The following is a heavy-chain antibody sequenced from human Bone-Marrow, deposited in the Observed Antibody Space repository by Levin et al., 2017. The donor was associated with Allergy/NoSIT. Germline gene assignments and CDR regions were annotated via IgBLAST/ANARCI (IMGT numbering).Heavy chain of an antibody. CDR2: ISWKSGPI. CDR3: VKDVGQGGQYDEGGPFDS. D-gene: IGHD3-16*01. J-gene: IGHJ4*02. V-gene: IGHV3-9*01. CDR1: GFRFAGYG. Sequence: GGSLRLSCAASGFRFAGYGMHWVRQVPGKGLEWLSGISWKSGPIGYADSVNGRFIISRDNAKSSLYLQMNSLRPEDTALYYCVKDVGQGGQYDEGGPFDSWGQGTLVTVSS.